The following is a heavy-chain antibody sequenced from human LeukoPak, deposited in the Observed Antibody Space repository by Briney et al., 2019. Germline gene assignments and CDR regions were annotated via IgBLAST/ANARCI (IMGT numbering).Heavy chain of an antibody. CDR3: ARRDRHCSGGSCYSSFDY. D-gene: IGHD2-15*01. V-gene: IGHV1-69*13. CDR2: IIPIFGTT. Sequence: SVKVSCKASGGTLTSHAFSWMRQAPGQGLEWMGGIIPIFGTTKYAQEFQGRVTTTADESTSTVYMDLSSLRSEDTAVYYCARRDRHCSGGSCYSSFDYWGQGTLVTVSS. J-gene: IGHJ4*02. CDR1: GGTLTSHA.